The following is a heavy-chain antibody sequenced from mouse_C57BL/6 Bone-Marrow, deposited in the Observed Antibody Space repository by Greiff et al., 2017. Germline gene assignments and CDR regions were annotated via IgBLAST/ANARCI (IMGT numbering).Heavy chain of an antibody. J-gene: IGHJ3*01. D-gene: IGHD2-2*01. Sequence: EVQLQQSGPELVKPGASVKIPCKASGYTFTDYYMDWVKQSHGKSLEWIGDINPNNGGTIYNQKFKGKATLTVDNSSSTAYMQLRSLTSEDTAVDYCARTGEGYPWFDDWGQGTLVTVSA. CDR3: ARTGEGYPWFDD. CDR1: GYTFTDYY. CDR2: INPNNGGT. V-gene: IGHV1-18*01.